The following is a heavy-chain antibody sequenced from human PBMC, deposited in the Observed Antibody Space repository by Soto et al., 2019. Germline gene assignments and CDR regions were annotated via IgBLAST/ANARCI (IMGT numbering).Heavy chain of an antibody. CDR3: AALNLYSYGTLNY. J-gene: IGHJ4*02. D-gene: IGHD5-18*01. V-gene: IGHV1-24*01. Sequence: ASVKVSCKVSGYTLTELSIHWVRQAPGKGLEWMGGFDPEDGETIYAQKFQGRVTMTEDTSTDTAYMELSSLRYEDTAVYYCAALNLYSYGTLNYWGQGTLVTVSS. CDR1: GYTLTELS. CDR2: FDPEDGET.